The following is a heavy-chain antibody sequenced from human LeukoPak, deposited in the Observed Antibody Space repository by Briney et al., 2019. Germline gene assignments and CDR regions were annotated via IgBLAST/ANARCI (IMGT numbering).Heavy chain of an antibody. CDR2: IYYSGTT. CDR1: GASISSYY. CDR3: ARDRGGMATDFDF. D-gene: IGHD1-14*01. V-gene: IGHV4-59*01. J-gene: IGHJ4*02. Sequence: SETLSPTCTVSGASISSYYWSWIRQPPGKGLEWIGYIYYSGTTNYNPSLKGRVTMSVDSSKSQFSLNLSSVTAADTAVYYCARDRGGMATDFDFWGQGTLVTVSS.